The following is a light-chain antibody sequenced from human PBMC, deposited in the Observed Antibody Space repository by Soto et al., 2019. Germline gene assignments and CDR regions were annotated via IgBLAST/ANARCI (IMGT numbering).Light chain of an antibody. Sequence: QSVLTQPRSVSGSPGQSVTISCTGTSSDVGGYNYVSWYQQHPGEAPKLMIYDVSKRPSGVPDRFSGSKSGNSASLTISGLQAGDEADYYCCSFAGSDTPHVVFGGGTKVTVL. J-gene: IGLJ2*01. CDR1: SSDVGGYNY. V-gene: IGLV2-11*01. CDR3: CSFAGSDTPHVV. CDR2: DVS.